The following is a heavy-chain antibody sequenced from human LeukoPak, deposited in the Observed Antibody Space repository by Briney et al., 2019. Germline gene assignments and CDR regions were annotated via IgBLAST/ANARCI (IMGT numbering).Heavy chain of an antibody. D-gene: IGHD3-10*01. V-gene: IGHV3-48*03. Sequence: GGSLRLSCAASGFTFSSYEMNWVRQAPGKGLEWISYITNSAGSGTHYADSVRGRFTISSDDAKNSLYLQMNSLRVEDTAVYYCVRDDYYYTLMDVWGQGTTVTVSS. CDR1: GFTFSSYE. J-gene: IGHJ6*02. CDR3: VRDDYYYTLMDV. CDR2: ITNSAGSGT.